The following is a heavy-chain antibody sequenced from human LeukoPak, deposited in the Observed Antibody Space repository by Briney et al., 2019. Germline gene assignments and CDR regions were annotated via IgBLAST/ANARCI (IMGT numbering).Heavy chain of an antibody. CDR2: IYYSGST. CDR1: GGSISSSSYY. V-gene: IGHV4-39*07. D-gene: IGHD2-15*01. Sequence: PSETLSLTCTVSGGSISSSSYYWGWIRQPPGKGLEWIGSIYYSGSTYYNPSLKSRVTISVDTSKNQFSLKLSSVTAADTAVYYCARAREDIVVVVAASRYFDYWGQGTLVTVSS. J-gene: IGHJ4*02. CDR3: ARAREDIVVVVAASRYFDY.